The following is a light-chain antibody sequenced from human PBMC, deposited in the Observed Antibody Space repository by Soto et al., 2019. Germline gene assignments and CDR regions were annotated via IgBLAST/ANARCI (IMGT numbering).Light chain of an antibody. V-gene: IGLV2-14*01. CDR1: SSDVGAYKF. J-gene: IGLJ3*02. CDR3: SAYTARSTLV. Sequence: QSALTQPASVSGSPGQSITISCTGTSSDVGAYKFVSWYQQHPGTAPKLIIYEVRNRPSGISSRFSGSRSGNTASLTISGLQSEDEGDYYCSAYTARSTLVFGGGTKLTVL. CDR2: EVR.